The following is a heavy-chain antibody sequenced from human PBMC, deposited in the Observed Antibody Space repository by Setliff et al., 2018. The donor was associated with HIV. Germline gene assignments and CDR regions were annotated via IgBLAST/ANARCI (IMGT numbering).Heavy chain of an antibody. CDR1: GGSVGSSSYY. V-gene: IGHV4-39*07. D-gene: IGHD2-2*01. Sequence: PSETLSLTCTVSGGSVGSSSYYWAWIRQPPGKGLEWIGSIYYTGNTKYNPSLESRVTFSIDTSENQVSLRLASVTAADTAIYYCARDDSIVLDPAIMRGDGFDFWGQGRMVTVSS. CDR2: IYYTGNT. J-gene: IGHJ3*01. CDR3: ARDDSIVLDPAIMRGDGFDF.